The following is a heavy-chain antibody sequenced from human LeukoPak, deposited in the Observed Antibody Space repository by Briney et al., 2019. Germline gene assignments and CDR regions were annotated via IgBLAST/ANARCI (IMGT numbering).Heavy chain of an antibody. D-gene: IGHD2-15*01. CDR2: INSDGRST. CDR1: GFTFSNYW. Sequence: GGSLRLSCAASGFTFSNYWMNWVRQAPGKRLGWGSLINSDGRSTSYADSVKGRFTISRDNAKNTLFLQMSRLTGEDTAVYYCTRGGSCSDGNCYRVDWFEPWGQGTLVTVS. CDR3: TRGGSCSDGNCYRVDWFEP. J-gene: IGHJ5*02. V-gene: IGHV3-74*01.